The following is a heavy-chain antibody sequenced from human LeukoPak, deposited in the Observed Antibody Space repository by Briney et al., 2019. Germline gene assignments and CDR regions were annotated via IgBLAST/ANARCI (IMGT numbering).Heavy chain of an antibody. Sequence: SETLSLTCTVSGGSISTYYWSWIRQPPGKGLEWIGYIHYSGSTSYNPSLKSRITISVDTSKNQLSLILNSVTAADTAVYYCAREYSAFEIWGQGTMVTVPS. J-gene: IGHJ3*02. D-gene: IGHD1-1*01. CDR1: GGSISTYY. CDR3: AREYSAFEI. V-gene: IGHV4-59*01. CDR2: IHYSGST.